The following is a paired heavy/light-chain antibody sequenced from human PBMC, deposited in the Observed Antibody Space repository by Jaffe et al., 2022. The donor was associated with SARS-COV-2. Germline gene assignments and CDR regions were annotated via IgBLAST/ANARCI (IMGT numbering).Light chain of an antibody. CDR2: QDS. J-gene: IGLJ1*01. V-gene: IGLV3-1*01. CDR3: QAWDSSTFYV. Sequence: SYELTQPPSVSVSPGQTASITCSGDKLGDKYACWYQQKPGQSPVLVIYQDSKRPSGIPERFSGSNSGNTATLTISGTQAMDEADYYCQAWDSSTFYVFGTGTKVTVL. CDR1: KLGDKY.
Heavy chain of an antibody. CDR1: GFTFSDYY. CDR2: ISSSGSTI. Sequence: QVQLVESGGGLVKPGGSLRLSCAASGFTFSDYYMSWIRQAPGKGLEWVSYISSSGSTIYYADSVKGRFTISRDNAKNSLYLQMNSLRAEDTAVYYCARAPGIFTVNYYYGMDVWGQGTTVTVSS. D-gene: IGHD4-17*01. J-gene: IGHJ6*02. V-gene: IGHV3-11*01. CDR3: ARAPGIFTVNYYYGMDV.